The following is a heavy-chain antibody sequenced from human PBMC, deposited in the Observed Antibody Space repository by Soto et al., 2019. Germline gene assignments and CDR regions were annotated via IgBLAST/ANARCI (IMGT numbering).Heavy chain of an antibody. V-gene: IGHV3-49*03. D-gene: IGHD3-10*01. Sequence: GGSLRLSCTASGFTFGDYAMSWFRQAPGKGLEWVGFIRSKAYGGTTEYAASVKGRFTISRDDSKSIAYLQMSSLKTEDTAVYYCTCSYYYGSGSYYTMDYWGQGTLVTVSS. CDR3: TCSYYYGSGSYYTMDY. CDR2: IRSKAYGGTT. CDR1: GFTFGDYA. J-gene: IGHJ4*02.